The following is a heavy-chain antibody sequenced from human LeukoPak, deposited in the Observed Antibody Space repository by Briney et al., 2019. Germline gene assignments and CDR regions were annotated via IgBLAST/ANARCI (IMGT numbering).Heavy chain of an antibody. D-gene: IGHD6-13*01. CDR1: GGSVSTSNW. CDR3: ARGQVYGSIWFDY. Sequence: SETLSLTCTVSGGSVSTSNWWSWVRQSPGKGLEWIGEIYHSGSTNYNPSLKSRVTMSLDKPKNQFSLKLSSVTAADTAVYYCARGQVYGSIWFDYWGQGTPVTVSS. CDR2: IYHSGST. J-gene: IGHJ4*02. V-gene: IGHV4-4*02.